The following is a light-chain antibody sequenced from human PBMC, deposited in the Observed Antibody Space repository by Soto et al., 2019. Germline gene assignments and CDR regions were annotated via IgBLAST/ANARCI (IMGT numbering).Light chain of an antibody. Sequence: QSVLTQPPSVSGAPGQRVTISCTGSSSNIGAGYDVHWYQQLPGTAPKLFIYGDTNRPSGVPDRLSGSKSGTSASLAITGLQAEDEADYYCQSYDSSLSEWVFGGGTKVTVL. CDR2: GDT. J-gene: IGLJ3*02. V-gene: IGLV1-40*01. CDR1: SSNIGAGYD. CDR3: QSYDSSLSEWV.